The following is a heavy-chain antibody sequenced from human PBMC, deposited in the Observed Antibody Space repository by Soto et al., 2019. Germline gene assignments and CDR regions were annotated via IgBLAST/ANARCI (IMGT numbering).Heavy chain of an antibody. D-gene: IGHD5-12*01. V-gene: IGHV3-30*03. CDR1: GFTFSTYG. Sequence: QVLVVESGGGVVQPGRSLTLSCAASGFTFSTYGMHWVRQAPGKGLEWAACISKDGGDKSYSDSVKGRFTITRDNSQNTMYLQVNSLRTDDTAVYYCARGSGYDFDHWGQGTLVTVSS. CDR3: ARGSGYDFDH. CDR2: ISKDGGDK. J-gene: IGHJ5*02.